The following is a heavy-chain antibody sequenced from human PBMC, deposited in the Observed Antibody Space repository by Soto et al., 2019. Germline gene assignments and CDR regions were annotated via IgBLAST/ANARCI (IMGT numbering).Heavy chain of an antibody. V-gene: IGHV4-39*02. CDR3: AATSSGGSLAGDY. J-gene: IGHJ4*02. D-gene: IGHD6-19*01. CDR1: GVSISGSVNY. CDR2: VYHSGTT. Sequence: SETLSLTCTVSGVSISGSVNYWGWIRQPPGKGLEWIGSVYHSGTTYYNPSLKSRVTVSADTSKNHFSLRLSSVTAADTAVYYCAATSSGGSLAGDYWGRGILVTVSS.